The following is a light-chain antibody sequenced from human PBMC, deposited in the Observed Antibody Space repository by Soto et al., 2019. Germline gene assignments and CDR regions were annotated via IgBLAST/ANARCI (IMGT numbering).Light chain of an antibody. CDR1: SSDFGGHSY. V-gene: IGLV2-11*02. J-gene: IGLJ2*01. Sequence: QSVLTQPRSVSGSPGQSVTFSCTGTSSDFGGHSYVSWYQQHPGKAPKLMIYDVSKRPSVVPDRFSGSKSGNTASLTISGLQAEEEADYYCCSDAGRDRVFGGGTKLSVL. CDR2: DVS. CDR3: CSDAGRDRV.